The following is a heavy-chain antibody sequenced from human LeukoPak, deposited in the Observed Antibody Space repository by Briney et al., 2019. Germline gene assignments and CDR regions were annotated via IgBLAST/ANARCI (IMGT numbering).Heavy chain of an antibody. D-gene: IGHD5-24*01. Sequence: SETLSLTCTVSGVSISTSRYYWGWIRQPPGKGLEWIGNIYYTGPTYYNASLESRVTISLDTSKNQFSLKLSSVTAADTAVYYCATNRDGYNFYYYYYMDVWGKGTTVTVSS. CDR3: ATNRDGYNFYYYYYMDV. V-gene: IGHV4-39*01. J-gene: IGHJ6*03. CDR1: GVSISTSRYY. CDR2: IYYTGPT.